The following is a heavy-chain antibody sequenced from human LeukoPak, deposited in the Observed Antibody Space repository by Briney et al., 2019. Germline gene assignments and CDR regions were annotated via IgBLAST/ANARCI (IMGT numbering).Heavy chain of an antibody. V-gene: IGHV3-21*04. Sequence: GGSLRLSCAASGFTFSSYSMNWVRQAPGKGLEWVSSISSSSSYIYYADSVKGRFTISRDNAKNSLYLQMNSLRAEDTALYHCARVYSSSWYTYYYYYMDVWGKGTTVTVSS. CDR1: GFTFSSYS. J-gene: IGHJ6*03. D-gene: IGHD6-13*01. CDR3: ARVYSSSWYTYYYYYMDV. CDR2: ISSSSSYI.